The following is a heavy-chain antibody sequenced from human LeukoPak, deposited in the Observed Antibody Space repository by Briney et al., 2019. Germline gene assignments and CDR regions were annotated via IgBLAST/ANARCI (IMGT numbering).Heavy chain of an antibody. CDR2: IIPVFGTS. Sequence: SVKVSCKASGGTFSSYAVNWVRQAPGQGVEWMGGIIPVFGTSKYPQNFQGRVTITADESTTTAYMELSSLSSEDTAIYYCARLHYTDSPLGPYYFDYWGQGTLVTVSS. V-gene: IGHV1-69*01. CDR1: GGTFSSYA. CDR3: ARLHYTDSPLGPYYFDY. J-gene: IGHJ4*02. D-gene: IGHD2-2*02.